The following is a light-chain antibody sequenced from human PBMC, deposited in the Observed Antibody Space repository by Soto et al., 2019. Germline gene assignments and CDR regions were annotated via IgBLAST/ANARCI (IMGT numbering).Light chain of an antibody. V-gene: IGKV3-20*01. CDR2: DAS. CDR3: QHYGASFAA. CDR1: QSVSSK. Sequence: IVLTQSPGTLSVSPGESATLSCRASQSVSSKLAWYRQARGQPPRLLIYDASTRATDTPARFSGSGSGTDFTLTITRVEPADFAVYYCQHYGASFAAFGPGTKVDIK. J-gene: IGKJ1*01.